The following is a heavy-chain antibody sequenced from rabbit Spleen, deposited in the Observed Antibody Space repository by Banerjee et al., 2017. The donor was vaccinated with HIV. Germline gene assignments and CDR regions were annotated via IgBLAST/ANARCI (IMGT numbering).Heavy chain of an antibody. CDR3: ARDAGTSFSTYGMDL. V-gene: IGHV1S43*01. Sequence: QQQLEESGGDLVKPGGTLTLTCKASGIDLSINQYKCWVRQAPGKGLELIACIYTSSGNTWYASWVNSGFTISRSTSLNTVTLQMTSLTVADTATYFCARDAGTSFSTYGMDLWGPGTLVTVS. CDR2: IYTSSGNT. J-gene: IGHJ6*01. CDR1: GIDLSINQY. D-gene: IGHD8-1*01.